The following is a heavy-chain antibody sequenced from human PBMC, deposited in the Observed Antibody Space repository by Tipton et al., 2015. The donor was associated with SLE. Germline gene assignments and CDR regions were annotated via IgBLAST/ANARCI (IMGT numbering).Heavy chain of an antibody. Sequence: TLSLTCTVSSGSVSSGSYYWSWIRQPPGKGLEWIGYIYYSGSTNYSPSLKSRVTISVDTSKNQFSLKLSSVTAADTAVYYCASFPYGYYMDVWGKGTTVTVSS. J-gene: IGHJ6*03. V-gene: IGHV4-61*01. D-gene: IGHD2-8*01. CDR3: ASFPYGYYMDV. CDR2: IYYSGST. CDR1: SGSVSSGSYY.